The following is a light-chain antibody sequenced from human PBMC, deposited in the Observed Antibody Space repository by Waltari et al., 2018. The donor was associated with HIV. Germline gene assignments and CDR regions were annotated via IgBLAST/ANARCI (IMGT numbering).Light chain of an antibody. CDR3: QQYALPPFT. CDR2: DAS. CDR1: QTVTSNS. J-gene: IGKJ2*01. V-gene: IGKV3-20*01. Sequence: EIVLTQSPGPQSFSPGSSASLSCRASQTVTSNSIAWYQVRPGQAPRVVIYDASYRAADIPDRFTGSGSGTNFTLTITRLEPEDFALYFCQQYALPPFTFGQGTSLEV.